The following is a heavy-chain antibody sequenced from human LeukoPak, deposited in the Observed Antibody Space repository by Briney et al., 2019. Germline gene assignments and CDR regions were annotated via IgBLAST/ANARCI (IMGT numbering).Heavy chain of an antibody. CDR2: IYYSGST. V-gene: IGHV4-59*12. CDR3: ARGRGYSSY. CDR1: GGSIISNY. Sequence: SETLSLTCSVSGGSIISNYWMWIRQPPGKGLEWIGYIYYSGSTTYNPSLKSRVTMSVDMSKNQFSLKLSSVTAADTAVYYCARGRGYSSYWGQGTLVTVSS. J-gene: IGHJ4*02. D-gene: IGHD5-18*01.